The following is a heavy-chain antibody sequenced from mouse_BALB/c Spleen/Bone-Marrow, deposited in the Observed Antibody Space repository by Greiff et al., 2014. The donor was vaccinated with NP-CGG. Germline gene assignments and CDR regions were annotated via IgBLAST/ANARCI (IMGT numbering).Heavy chain of an antibody. V-gene: IGHV14-3*02. CDR1: GFNIKDTY. D-gene: IGHD2-4*01. Sequence: VQLQQSGAELVKPGASVKLSCTASGFNIKDTYMHWVKQRPEQGLEWIGRIDPANGNTKYDPKFQGKATITADTSSNTAYLQLSSLTSEDTAVYYCANDDYGWYFDDWGAGTTVTVSS. J-gene: IGHJ1*01. CDR3: ANDDYGWYFDD. CDR2: IDPANGNT.